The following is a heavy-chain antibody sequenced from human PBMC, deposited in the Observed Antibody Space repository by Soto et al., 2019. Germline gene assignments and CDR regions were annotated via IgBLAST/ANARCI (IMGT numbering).Heavy chain of an antibody. V-gene: IGHV1-58*01. CDR2: IVVGSGNT. J-gene: IGHJ6*02. CDR1: GFTFTSAA. D-gene: IGHD2-8*02. CDR3: AARGVVYAILTYYYYYGMDV. Sequence: VKVSCKASGFTFTSAAVQWVRQARGQRLEWIGWIVVGSGNTNYAQKFQERVTITRDMSTSTAYMELSSLRSEDTAVYYCAARGVVYAILTYYYYYGMDVWGQGTTVTVS.